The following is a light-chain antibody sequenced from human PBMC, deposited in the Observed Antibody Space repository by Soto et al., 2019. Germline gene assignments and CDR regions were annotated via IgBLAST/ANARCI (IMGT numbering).Light chain of an antibody. V-gene: IGKV3-15*01. CDR3: QQSNNWPYT. CDR1: QSVSHN. Sequence: ILMTQSPATLTVSPGESATLSCRASQSVSHNLAWYQQKPGQAPSLLFYGASTRATGIPARFSGSGSGTDFTLTISSLQSEDFAVYYCQQSNNWPYTFGQGTKLEI. J-gene: IGKJ2*01. CDR2: GAS.